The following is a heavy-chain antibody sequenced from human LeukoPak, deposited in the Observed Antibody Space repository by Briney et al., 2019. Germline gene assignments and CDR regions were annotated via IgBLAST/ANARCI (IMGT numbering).Heavy chain of an antibody. J-gene: IGHJ6*03. CDR2: ISSSGSTI. D-gene: IGHD6-13*01. CDR3: ARGGSSWYGYYYYYMDV. V-gene: IGHV3-48*03. Sequence: PGGSLRLSCAASGFTFSSYEMNWVRQAPGKGLEWVSYISSSGSTIYYADSVKGRFTISRDNAKNSLYLQMNSLRAEDTAVYYCARGGSSWYGYYYYYMDVWGKGTTVTVSS. CDR1: GFTFSSYE.